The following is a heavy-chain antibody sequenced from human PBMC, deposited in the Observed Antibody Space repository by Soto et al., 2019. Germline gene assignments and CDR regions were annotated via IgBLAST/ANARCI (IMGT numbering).Heavy chain of an antibody. CDR1: GYTFINYY. Sequence: QVQLVQSGAEVKKPGASVKVSCKASGYTFINYYMHWVRQAPGQGLEWMGIINPNGGSTTYAQKSQGRGTLTRDTSTNTVNMELSSLRSEDTAVYYCAREKWLVRRNDPFDIWGQGTMVTVSS. CDR3: AREKWLVRRNDPFDI. D-gene: IGHD6-19*01. CDR2: INPNGGST. J-gene: IGHJ3*02. V-gene: IGHV1-46*01.